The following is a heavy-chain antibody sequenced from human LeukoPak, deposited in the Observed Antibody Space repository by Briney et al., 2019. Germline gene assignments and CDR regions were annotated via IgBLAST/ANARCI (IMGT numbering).Heavy chain of an antibody. V-gene: IGHV3-48*03. J-gene: IGHJ4*02. Sequence: GSLRLSCAASGFTFSSYEMNWVRQAPGKGLXXXXXXXSSGSTIYYADSVKGRFTISRDNAKNSLYLQMNSLRAEDTAVYYCARDHPSDILTGYYSFDYWGQGTLVTVSS. D-gene: IGHD3-9*01. CDR2: XXSSGSTI. CDR3: ARDHPSDILTGYYSFDY. CDR1: GFTFSSYE.